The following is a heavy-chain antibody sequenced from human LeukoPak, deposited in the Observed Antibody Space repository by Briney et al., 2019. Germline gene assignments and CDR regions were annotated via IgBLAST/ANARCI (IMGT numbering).Heavy chain of an antibody. CDR3: ARDPYYDSSGYGMDAFDI. Sequence: SETLSLTCTVSGGSISSYYWSWLRQSPGQGLVWIGYIHYSGTTNYTPSLKGRVTISVDTSKNQFSLKLSSVTAADTAVYYCARDPYYDSSGYGMDAFDIWGQGTMVTVSS. CDR1: GGSISSYY. J-gene: IGHJ3*02. CDR2: IHYSGTT. V-gene: IGHV4-59*12. D-gene: IGHD3-22*01.